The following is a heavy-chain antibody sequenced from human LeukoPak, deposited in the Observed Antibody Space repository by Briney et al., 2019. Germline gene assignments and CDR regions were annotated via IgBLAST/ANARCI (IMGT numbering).Heavy chain of an antibody. CDR1: GFTFSSYA. V-gene: IGHV3-23*01. D-gene: IGHD3-22*01. CDR2: ISGSGGST. Sequence: TGGSLSLSCAASGFTFSSYAMSWVRQAPGKGLEWVSAISGSGGSTYYADSVKGRFTISRDNSKNTLYLQMNSLRAEDTAVYYCPKDRITMIVVVNFDPWGQGTLVTVSS. CDR3: PKDRITMIVVVNFDP. J-gene: IGHJ5*02.